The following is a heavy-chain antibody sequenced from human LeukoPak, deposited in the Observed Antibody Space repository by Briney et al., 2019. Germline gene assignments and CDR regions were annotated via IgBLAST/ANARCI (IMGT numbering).Heavy chain of an antibody. J-gene: IGHJ4*02. CDR1: GFTVSSNY. CDR2: ISGSGGST. D-gene: IGHD6-6*01. V-gene: IGHV3-23*01. Sequence: GGSLRLSCAASGFTVSSNYMSWVRQAPGKGLEWVSAISGSGGSTYYADSVKGRFTISRDNSKNTLYLQMNSLRAEDTAVYYCAKDQIMFGSSSFFDYWGQGTLVTVSS. CDR3: AKDQIMFGSSSFFDY.